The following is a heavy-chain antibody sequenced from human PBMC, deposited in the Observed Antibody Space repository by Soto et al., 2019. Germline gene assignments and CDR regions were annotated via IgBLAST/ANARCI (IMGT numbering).Heavy chain of an antibody. Sequence: QVQLVQSGAEVKKPGASVKVSCKTSGYNFTTYGVSWVRQAPGQGLEWMGWISGHNGHTNYAQTFQGRVTMTTDTSTPTSYMERRSLRSDDTAVYYCARYQPYSTGYYYFDHWGQGTLAIVTS. J-gene: IGHJ4*02. CDR3: ARYQPYSTGYYYFDH. V-gene: IGHV1-18*01. D-gene: IGHD6-25*01. CDR2: ISGHNGHT. CDR1: GYNFTTYG.